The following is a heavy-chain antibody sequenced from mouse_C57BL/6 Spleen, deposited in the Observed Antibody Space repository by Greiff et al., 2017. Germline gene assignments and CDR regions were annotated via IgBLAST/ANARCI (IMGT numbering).Heavy chain of an antibody. CDR2: ISGGGGNT. D-gene: IGHD2-4*01. J-gene: IGHJ1*03. CDR1: GFTFSSYT. Sequence: DVMLVESGGGLVKPGGSLKLSCAASGFTFSSYTMSWVRQTPEKRLEWVATISGGGGNTYYPDSVKGRFTISRDNAKNTLYLQMSSLRSEDTALYYCARYLHYDYGRGDWYFDVWGTGTTVTVSS. CDR3: ARYLHYDYGRGDWYFDV. V-gene: IGHV5-9*01.